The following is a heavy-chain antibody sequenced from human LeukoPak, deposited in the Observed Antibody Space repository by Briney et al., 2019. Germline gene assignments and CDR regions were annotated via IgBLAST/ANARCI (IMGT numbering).Heavy chain of an antibody. CDR2: IYSGGST. CDR1: GFTVSSYY. J-gene: IGHJ5*02. V-gene: IGHV3-53*01. CDR3: ARDNSVRDEAWWFNP. Sequence: GSLRLSCAASGFTVSSYYMSWVRQAPGKGLEWVSVIYSGGSTYYADSVKGRFTISRDNSKNTLYLQMNSLRAEDTAVYYCARDNSVRDEAWWFNPWGQGTLVTVSS. D-gene: IGHD5-24*01.